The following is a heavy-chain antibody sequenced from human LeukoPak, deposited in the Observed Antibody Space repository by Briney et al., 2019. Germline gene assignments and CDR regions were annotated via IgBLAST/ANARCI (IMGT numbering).Heavy chain of an antibody. CDR1: GGTFSSYA. Sequence: GASVKVSCKASGGTFSSYAISWVRQAPGQGLEWMGGIIPIFGTANYAQKFQGRVTITTDESTSTAYMELSSLRSEDTAVYYCARTIVVVPAAPYNWFDPWGQGTLATVSS. CDR2: IIPIFGTA. CDR3: ARTIVVVPAAPYNWFDP. D-gene: IGHD2-2*01. J-gene: IGHJ5*02. V-gene: IGHV1-69*05.